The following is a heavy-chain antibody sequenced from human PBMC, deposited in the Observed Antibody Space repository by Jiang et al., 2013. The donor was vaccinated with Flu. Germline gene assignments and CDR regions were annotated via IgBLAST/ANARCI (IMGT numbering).Heavy chain of an antibody. CDR3: ARPRRGYSSSWYLPTRQEAPTRWFDP. Sequence: GPGLVKPSETLSLTCTVSGGSISSSSYYWGWIRQPPGKGLEWIGSIYYSGSTYYNPSLKSRVTISVDTSKNQFSLKLSSVTAADTAVYYCARPRRGYSSSWYLPTRQEAPTRWFDPWGQGTLVTVSS. CDR1: GGSISSSSYY. D-gene: IGHD6-13*01. J-gene: IGHJ5*02. V-gene: IGHV4-39*01. CDR2: IYYSGST.